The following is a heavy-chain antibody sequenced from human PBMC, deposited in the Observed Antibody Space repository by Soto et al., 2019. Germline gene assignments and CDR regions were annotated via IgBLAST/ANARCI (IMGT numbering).Heavy chain of an antibody. V-gene: IGHV3-23*01. J-gene: IGHJ3*02. CDR1: GFTFTNYA. CDR2: VSDRGEKT. CDR3: ATDQQLVPPYDAFGI. D-gene: IGHD6-13*01. Sequence: PGGSLRLSCAASGFTFTNYAMTWVRQAPGKGLEWVSSVSDRGEKTYYADSVKGRFAISRDNSKNTLYLQMDGLRGEDSAVYYCATDQQLVPPYDAFGIWGQGTLVTVSS.